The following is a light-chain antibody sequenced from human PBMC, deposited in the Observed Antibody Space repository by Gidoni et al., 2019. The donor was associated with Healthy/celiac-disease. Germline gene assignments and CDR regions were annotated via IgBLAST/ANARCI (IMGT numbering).Light chain of an antibody. CDR1: QSISSY. Sequence: DIQITPSPSSLSASVGPRVTITCRASQSISSYLKWYQQKPGKSPKLLSYAASSLQSGVPSRFSGSGSGTDFTLTISSLQPEDFATYYCQQSYSTPLTFGGGTKVEIK. CDR2: AAS. V-gene: IGKV1-39*01. CDR3: QQSYSTPLT. J-gene: IGKJ4*01.